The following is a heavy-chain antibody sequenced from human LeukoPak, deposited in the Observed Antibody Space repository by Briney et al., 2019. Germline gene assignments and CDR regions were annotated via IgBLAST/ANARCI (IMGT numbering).Heavy chain of an antibody. CDR2: FDPEDGET. V-gene: IGHV1-24*01. CDR1: GYTLTELS. D-gene: IGHD3-3*01. J-gene: IGHJ4*02. CDR3: ATDMSLRFLEWKGDY. Sequence: ASVKVSCKVSGYTLTELSMHWVRQAPGKGLEWMGGFDPEDGETIYAQKFQGRVTMTEDTSTDTAYMELSSLRSEDTAVYYCATDMSLRFLEWKGDYWGQGTLVTVSS.